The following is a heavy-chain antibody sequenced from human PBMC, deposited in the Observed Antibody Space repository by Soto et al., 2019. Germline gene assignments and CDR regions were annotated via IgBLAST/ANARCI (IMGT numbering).Heavy chain of an antibody. J-gene: IGHJ4*02. CDR1: GFTFKNYD. CDR2: ISGSGGVT. V-gene: IGHV3-23*01. D-gene: IGHD3-10*01. CDR3: AKNGQFRSYYESAGHYDN. Sequence: EVELLESGGGLVQPGGSLRLSCVASGFTFKNYDMRWIRQAPGKGLEWVSGISGSGGVTYYADSVKGRFTISRDNSKNTLYLQMNSLRAEDTAIYCCAKNGQFRSYYESAGHYDNWGQGTLVTVSS.